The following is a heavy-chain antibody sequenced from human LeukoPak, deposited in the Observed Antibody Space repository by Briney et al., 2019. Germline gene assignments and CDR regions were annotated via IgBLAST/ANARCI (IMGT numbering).Heavy chain of an antibody. V-gene: IGHV5-51*01. J-gene: IGHJ4*02. CDR1: GYSFTSYW. CDR2: IYPGDSDT. CDR3: ATTQGGVSSSWYFDY. D-gene: IGHD6-13*01. Sequence: GESLKISCKGSGYSFTSYWIGWVRQMPGKGLEWMGIIYPGDSDTRYSPSFQGQVTISADKSISTAYLQWSSLKASDTAMYYCATTQGGVSSSWYFDYWGQGTLVTVSS.